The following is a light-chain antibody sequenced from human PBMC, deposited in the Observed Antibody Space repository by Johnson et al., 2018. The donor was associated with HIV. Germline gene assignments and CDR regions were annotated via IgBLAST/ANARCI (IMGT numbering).Light chain of an antibody. CDR3: GTWDSNLSVDVV. CDR2: EDD. V-gene: IGLV1-51*02. CDR1: VSNIESYF. Sequence: QSVLTQPPSVSAAPGQTVNISCSGNVSNIESYFVSWYQQLPGAAPTLLIYEDDKRPSDIPDRFSGSKSGTSATLGITGLQPGDEADYYCGTWDSNLSVDVVFGTGTKVTVL. J-gene: IGLJ1*01.